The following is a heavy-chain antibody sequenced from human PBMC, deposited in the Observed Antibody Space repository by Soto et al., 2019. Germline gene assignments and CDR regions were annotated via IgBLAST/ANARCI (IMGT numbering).Heavy chain of an antibody. V-gene: IGHV3-33*01. CDR1: GFTFSSHG. J-gene: IGHJ4*02. D-gene: IGHD4-17*01. CDR3: ARDHYGGNPGYFDY. CDR2: IWYDGSNK. Sequence: GGSLRLSCAASGFTFSSHGMHWVRQAPGKGLEWVAVIWYDGSNKYYADSVKGRFTISRDNSKNTLYLQMNSLRAEDTAAYFYARDHYGGNPGYFDYWGQGTLVTVSS.